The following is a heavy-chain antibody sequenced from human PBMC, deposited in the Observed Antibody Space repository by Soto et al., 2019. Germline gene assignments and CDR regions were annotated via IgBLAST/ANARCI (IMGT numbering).Heavy chain of an antibody. D-gene: IGHD2-21*02. Sequence: QVQLVQSGAEVKKPGSSVKVSCKTSRDTFNKYAFNWVRQAPGQGLEWMGWIIPIFSSRNYAEKFQGRVTLTAYDSTSTAYMELRSLSFEDTSVYYCARGETDLGVWGQGTTDTVSS. V-gene: IGHV1-69*01. CDR2: IIPIFSSR. CDR1: RDTFNKYA. J-gene: IGHJ6*02. CDR3: ARGETDLGV.